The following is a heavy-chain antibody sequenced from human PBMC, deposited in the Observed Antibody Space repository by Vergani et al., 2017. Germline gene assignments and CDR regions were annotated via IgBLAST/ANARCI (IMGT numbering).Heavy chain of an antibody. J-gene: IGHJ6*02. CDR1: GFTFDDYA. CDR3: AKDRTGPGITGTTFDYYYGMDV. V-gene: IGHV3-43D*04. D-gene: IGHD1-7*01. CDR2: ISWDGGST. Sequence: EVQLVESGGVVVQPGGSLRLSCAASGFTFDDYAMHRVRQAPGKGLEWVSLISWDGGSTYYADSVKGRFTISRDNSKNSLYLQMNSLRAEDTALYYCAKDRTGPGITGTTFDYYYGMDVWGQGTTVTVSS.